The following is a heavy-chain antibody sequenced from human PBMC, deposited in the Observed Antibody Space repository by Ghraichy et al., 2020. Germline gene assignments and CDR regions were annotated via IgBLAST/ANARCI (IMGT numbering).Heavy chain of an antibody. J-gene: IGHJ4*02. V-gene: IGHV4-39*01. D-gene: IGHD2-15*01. CDR3: ARLFSGIPSGDQ. CDR1: GDSISGSSYH. Sequence: SETLSLMCTVSGDSISGSSYHWGWIRQTPGKGLEWIGSIYYSGSASYNPSLQSRAAISVDTSKNQFSLKLNSVTAADTALYFCARLFSGIPSGDQWGQGTLVTVSS. CDR2: IYYSGSA.